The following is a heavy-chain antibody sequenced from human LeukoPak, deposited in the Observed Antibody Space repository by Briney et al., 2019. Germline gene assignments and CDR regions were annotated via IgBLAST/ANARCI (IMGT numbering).Heavy chain of an antibody. CDR2: IYSGGST. CDR3: ARDWNIAAAGMSYYYYGMDV. Sequence: PGGSLRLSCAASGFTFSSYWMSWVRQAPGKGLEWVSVIYSGGSTYYADSVKGRFTISRDNSKNTLYLQMNSLRAEDTAVYYCARDWNIAAAGMSYYYYGMDVWGQGTTVTVSS. J-gene: IGHJ6*02. CDR1: GFTFSSYW. V-gene: IGHV3-53*01. D-gene: IGHD6-13*01.